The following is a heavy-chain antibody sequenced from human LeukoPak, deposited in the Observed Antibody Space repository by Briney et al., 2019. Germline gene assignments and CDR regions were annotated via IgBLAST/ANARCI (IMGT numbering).Heavy chain of an antibody. CDR2: INPNSGGP. Sequence: ASVNVSCKPSGYTFTRYYIHWVRQAPGQRLEWMGWINPNSGGPNYAQKFQGRVTMTRDTSISTAYMEMSRLRSDDTAVYYCARDVSAGGTNWFDPWGQGTLVTVSS. CDR1: GYTFTRYY. D-gene: IGHD3-16*01. CDR3: ARDVSAGGTNWFDP. V-gene: IGHV1-2*02. J-gene: IGHJ5*02.